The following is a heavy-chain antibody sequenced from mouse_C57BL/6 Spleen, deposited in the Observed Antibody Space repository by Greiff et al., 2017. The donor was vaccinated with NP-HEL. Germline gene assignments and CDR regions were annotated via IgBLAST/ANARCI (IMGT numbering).Heavy chain of an antibody. J-gene: IGHJ4*01. Sequence: QVQLKESGPGLVAPSQSLSITCTVSGFSFTSYGVHWVRQPPGKGLEWLVVIWSDGSTTYNTALKSRLSISKDNSKSQVFLKMNSLQTDDTAMYYCARHRNIYYGKGGAMDYWGQGTSVTVSS. CDR1: GFSFTSYG. V-gene: IGHV2-6-1*01. CDR2: IWSDGST. D-gene: IGHD2-1*01. CDR3: ARHRNIYYGKGGAMDY.